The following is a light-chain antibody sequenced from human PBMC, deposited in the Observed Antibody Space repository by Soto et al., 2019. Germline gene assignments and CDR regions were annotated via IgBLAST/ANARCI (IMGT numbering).Light chain of an antibody. CDR1: QSVNSN. J-gene: IGKJ4*01. CDR2: GAS. CDR3: QQYNNWPLP. Sequence: IVMTQSPATLSVSPGERATLSCRASQSVNSNLAWYQQKPGQAPRLLIYGASTRATGIRARFSGSGYGTECTFTISSLQSEDIPVYYYQQYNNWPLPFGGGAKVGMK. V-gene: IGKV3-15*01.